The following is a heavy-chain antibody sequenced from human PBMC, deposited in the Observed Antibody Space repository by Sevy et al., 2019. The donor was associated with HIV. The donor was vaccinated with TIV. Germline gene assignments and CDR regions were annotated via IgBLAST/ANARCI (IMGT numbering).Heavy chain of an antibody. V-gene: IGHV3-23*01. CDR2: ISGGGGSA. J-gene: IGHJ4*02. CDR3: AKDDWGTTFLSSLDD. CDR1: GFTFSSSA. Sequence: GGSLRLSCAVSGFTFSSSAMGWVRQAPGKGLEWVSTISGGGGSAYYSDSVKGRFTISRDNSKNTLYLQMNSLRAEDTAVYYCAKDDWGTTFLSSLDDWGQGTLVTVSS. D-gene: IGHD3-16*01.